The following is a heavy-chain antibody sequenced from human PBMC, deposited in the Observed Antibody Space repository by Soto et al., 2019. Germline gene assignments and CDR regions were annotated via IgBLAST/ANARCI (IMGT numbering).Heavy chain of an antibody. CDR1: GFTFSSYA. CDR3: ARGGPGHSSSRYYYYYGMDV. V-gene: IGHV3-30-3*01. D-gene: IGHD6-13*01. Sequence: QVQLVESGGGVVQPGRSLRLSCAASGFTFSSYAMHLVRQAPGKGLEWVAVISYDGSNKYYADSVKGRFTISRDNSKNTLYLQMNSLRAEDTAVYYCARGGPGHSSSRYYYYYGMDVWGQGTKVTVSS. J-gene: IGHJ6*02. CDR2: ISYDGSNK.